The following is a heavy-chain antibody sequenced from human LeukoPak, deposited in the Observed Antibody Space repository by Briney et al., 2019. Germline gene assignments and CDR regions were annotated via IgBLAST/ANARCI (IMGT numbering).Heavy chain of an antibody. J-gene: IGHJ4*02. D-gene: IGHD6-13*01. CDR1: GCTFNGYY. CDR2: INPNSGAT. V-gene: IGHV1-2*02. CDR3: ANDGERRPPAAARNGEVNY. Sequence: ASVKVSCKASGCTFNGYYIHWMRQAPGQGLEWMGWINPNSGATYYAQMFQGRVTMTRDTSISTAYMELSSLRSDDTAVYYCANDGERRPPAAARNGEVNYWGQGALVTVSS.